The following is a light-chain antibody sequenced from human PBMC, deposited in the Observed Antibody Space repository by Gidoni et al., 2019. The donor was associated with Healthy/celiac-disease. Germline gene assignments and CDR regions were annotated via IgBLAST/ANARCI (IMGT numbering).Light chain of an antibody. J-gene: IGLJ3*02. CDR1: SSNIGSNS. Sequence: QSVLNPPPSASGTPGPRVTISCSGSSSNIGSNSVYWYQQLPGTAPKLLIYRNNQRPSGVPDRFSGSKSGTSASLAISGLRSEDEADYYCAAWDDSLSGRVFGGGTKLTVL. V-gene: IGLV1-47*01. CDR3: AAWDDSLSGRV. CDR2: RNN.